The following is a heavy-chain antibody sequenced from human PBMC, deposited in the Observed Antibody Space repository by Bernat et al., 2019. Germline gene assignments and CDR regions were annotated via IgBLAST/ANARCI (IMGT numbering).Heavy chain of an antibody. Sequence: QVQLVESGGGVVQAGRSLRLSCVASGFIFSSHGMHWVRQAPGKGLEWVAVISYDGSNKYYADSVKGRFTISRDNSKNTLYLQMNSLRAEDTAVYFCAKILERSTIWNAFDIWGQGTTVTVSS. V-gene: IGHV3-30*18. J-gene: IGHJ3*02. CDR2: ISYDGSNK. D-gene: IGHD5-24*01. CDR3: AKILERSTIWNAFDI. CDR1: GFIFSSHG.